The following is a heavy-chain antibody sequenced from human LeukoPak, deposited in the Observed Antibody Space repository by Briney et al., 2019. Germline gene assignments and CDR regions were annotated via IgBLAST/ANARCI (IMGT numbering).Heavy chain of an antibody. J-gene: IGHJ4*02. V-gene: IGHV4-61*02. D-gene: IGHD3-22*01. Sequence: SETLSLTCTVSGGSISSGSYYWNWIRQPAGKGLEWIGRIYTSGSTNYNPSLKSRVTISVDTSKNQFSLKLSSVTAADTAVYYCARTPITMTRKTHFDYWGQGTLVTVSS. CDR1: GGSISSGSYY. CDR3: ARTPITMTRKTHFDY. CDR2: IYTSGST.